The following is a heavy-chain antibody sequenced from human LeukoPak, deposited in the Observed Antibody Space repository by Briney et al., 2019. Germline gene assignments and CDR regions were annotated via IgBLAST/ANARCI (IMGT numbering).Heavy chain of an antibody. Sequence: SETLSLTCTVSGGSISSSSYYWGWIRQPPGKGLECIGSIYYSGSTYYNPSLKSRVTISVDTSKNQFSLKLSSVTAADTAVYYCARQDSSSYDFDYWGQRTLVTVSS. CDR2: IYYSGST. D-gene: IGHD6-6*01. CDR3: ARQDSSSYDFDY. V-gene: IGHV4-39*01. CDR1: GGSISSSSYY. J-gene: IGHJ4*02.